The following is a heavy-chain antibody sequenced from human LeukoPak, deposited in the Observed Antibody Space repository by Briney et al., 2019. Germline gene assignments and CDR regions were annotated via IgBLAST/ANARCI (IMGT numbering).Heavy chain of an antibody. CDR1: GFTFSSYA. CDR3: AKGGYCTSTSCHTGEVDY. V-gene: IGHV3-30-3*01. J-gene: IGHJ4*02. D-gene: IGHD2-2*02. CDR2: ISYDGSNK. Sequence: GGSLRLSCVASGFTFSSYAMHWVRQAPGKGLEWVAFISYDGSNKYYADSVKGRFTISRDNSKNTLDLQMNSLRAEDTAVYYCAKGGYCTSTSCHTGEVDYWGQGTLVTVSS.